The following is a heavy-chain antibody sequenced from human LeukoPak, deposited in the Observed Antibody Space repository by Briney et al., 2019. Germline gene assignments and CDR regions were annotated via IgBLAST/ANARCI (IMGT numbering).Heavy chain of an antibody. V-gene: IGHV4-39*07. CDR2: IYYSGST. CDR3: ARDKGSSGWFDY. J-gene: IGHJ5*01. D-gene: IGHD6-19*01. Sequence: SETLSLTCTVSGGSISSSSYYWGWIRQPPGKGLEWIGSIYYSGSTYYNPSLKSRVTISVDTSKNQFSLRLSSVTAADTAVYYCARDKGSSGWFDYWGQGTLVTVSS. CDR1: GGSISSSSYY.